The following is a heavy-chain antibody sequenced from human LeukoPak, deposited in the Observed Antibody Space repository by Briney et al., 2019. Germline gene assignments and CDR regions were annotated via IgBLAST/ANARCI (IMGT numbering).Heavy chain of an antibody. J-gene: IGHJ4*02. CDR2: ISYSGST. V-gene: IGHV4-59*01. Sequence: TSETLSLTCTVSGGSMSGYFWSWIRQPPGKGLEWIGYISYSGSTNYNPSLKSRVTTSIDKSKNQFSLKLSSVTAADTAVYYCARSGGYSGYDVDYWGQGTLVTVSS. CDR1: GGSMSGYF. D-gene: IGHD5-12*01. CDR3: ARSGGYSGYDVDY.